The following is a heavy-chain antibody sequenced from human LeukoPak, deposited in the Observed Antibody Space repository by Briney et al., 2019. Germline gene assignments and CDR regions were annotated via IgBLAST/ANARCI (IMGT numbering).Heavy chain of an antibody. CDR3: ARRSGVWYFDY. D-gene: IGHD3-3*01. J-gene: IGHJ4*02. CDR1: GGSTTTHANY. CDR2: VHYTGNT. Sequence: PSETLSLTCTVSGGSTTTHANYWAWIRQPPGRGLEWIGGVHYTGNTYSNTSLKSRVTMSVDTSKNQFSLNLSSVTAADTAVYYCARRSGVWYFDYWGRGILVTVSP. V-gene: IGHV4-39*01.